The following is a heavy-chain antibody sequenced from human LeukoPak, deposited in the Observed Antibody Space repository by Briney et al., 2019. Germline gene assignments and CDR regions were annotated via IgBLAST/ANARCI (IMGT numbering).Heavy chain of an antibody. CDR1: GGSISNYH. Sequence: SETLSLTCTVSGGSISNYHWSWIRQPPGKGLGWIGYIYYRGSTKYNPSLESRVTISVDMSKNQFSLKLNSVTAADTAVYYCVRVQADGHSDIWGEGTMVTVSS. J-gene: IGHJ3*02. CDR2: IYYRGST. CDR3: VRVQADGHSDI. V-gene: IGHV4-59*01. D-gene: IGHD5-24*01.